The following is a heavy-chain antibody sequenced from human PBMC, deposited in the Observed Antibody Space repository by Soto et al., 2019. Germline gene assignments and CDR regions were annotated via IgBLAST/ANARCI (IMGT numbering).Heavy chain of an antibody. CDR1: GFTFGDYA. D-gene: IGHD3-3*01. V-gene: IGHV3-49*03. J-gene: IGHJ6*02. CDR3: TRDWREGITIFGVVSPLYYYYGMDV. CDR2: IRSKAYGGTT. Sequence: PGGSLRLSCTASGFTFGDYAMSWFRQAPGKGLEGVGFIRSKAYGGTTEYAASVKGRFTISRDDSKSIAYLQMNSLKTEDTAVYYCTRDWREGITIFGVVSPLYYYYGMDVWGQGTTVTVSS.